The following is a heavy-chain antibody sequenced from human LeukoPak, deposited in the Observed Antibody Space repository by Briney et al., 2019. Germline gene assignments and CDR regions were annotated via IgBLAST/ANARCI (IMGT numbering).Heavy chain of an antibody. CDR3: ARGTTIAAAATYYYYGMDV. Sequence: SETLSLTCAVYGGSFSGYYWSWIRQPPGKGLEWIGEINHSGSTNYNPSLKSRVTISVDTSKNQFSLKLSSVTAADTAVYYCARGTTIAAAATYYYYGMDVWGQGTTVTVSS. J-gene: IGHJ6*02. CDR2: INHSGST. D-gene: IGHD6-13*01. V-gene: IGHV4-34*01. CDR1: GGSFSGYY.